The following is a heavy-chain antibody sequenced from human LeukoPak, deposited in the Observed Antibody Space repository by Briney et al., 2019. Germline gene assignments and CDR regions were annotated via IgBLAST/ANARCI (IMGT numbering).Heavy chain of an antibody. V-gene: IGHV4-30-4*08. J-gene: IGHJ5*02. CDR2: IYYSGST. CDR1: GGSITSGDYY. D-gene: IGHD2-2*01. Sequence: PSETLSLTCTVSGGSITSGDYYWSWIRQSPGRGLEWIGYIYYSGSTYYNPSLKSRVNISVGTSKSQFSLKLSSVTAADTAVYFCASTNCSSTSCFGANWFGPWGQGTLVTVSS. CDR3: ASTNCSSTSCFGANWFGP.